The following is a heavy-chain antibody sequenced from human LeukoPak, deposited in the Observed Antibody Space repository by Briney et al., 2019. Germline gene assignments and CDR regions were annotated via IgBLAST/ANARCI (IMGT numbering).Heavy chain of an antibody. CDR1: GGSISNYY. Sequence: SETLSLTCTVSGGSISNYYWSWIRQPPGKGLEWIGYIYYSGSTTYNPSLNSRVTMSVDTSKNQFSLKLNSVTAADTAVYYCAEYRAGEGYFDYWGRGTLVTVSS. D-gene: IGHD7-27*01. CDR2: IYYSGST. J-gene: IGHJ4*02. CDR3: AEYRAGEGYFDY. V-gene: IGHV4-59*08.